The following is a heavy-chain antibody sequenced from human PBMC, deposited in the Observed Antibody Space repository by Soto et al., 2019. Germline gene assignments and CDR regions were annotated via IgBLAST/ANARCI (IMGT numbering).Heavy chain of an antibody. D-gene: IGHD3-3*01. J-gene: IGHJ5*02. CDR1: GGSISSGDYY. V-gene: IGHV4-30-4*01. CDR2: IYYSGST. CDR3: ARVGYDSPRDP. Sequence: SETLSLTCTVSGGSISSGDYYWSWIRQPPGKGLEWIGYIYYSGSTYYNPSLKSRVTISVDTSKNQFSLKLSSVTAADTAGYYCARVGYDSPRDPWGQGTLVTVSS.